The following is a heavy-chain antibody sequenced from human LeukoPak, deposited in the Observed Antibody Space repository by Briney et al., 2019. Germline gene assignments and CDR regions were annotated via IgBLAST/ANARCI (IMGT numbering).Heavy chain of an antibody. Sequence: PGGSLRLSCAASGFTFSSYAMSWVRQAPGKGLEWVSAISGSGGSIYYADSVKGRFTISRDNSKNTLYLQMNSLRAEDTAVYYCAKDISSGSYYRDRPTHFDYWGQGTLVTVSS. V-gene: IGHV3-23*01. CDR1: GFTFSSYA. CDR2: ISGSGGSI. D-gene: IGHD1-26*01. J-gene: IGHJ4*02. CDR3: AKDISSGSYYRDRPTHFDY.